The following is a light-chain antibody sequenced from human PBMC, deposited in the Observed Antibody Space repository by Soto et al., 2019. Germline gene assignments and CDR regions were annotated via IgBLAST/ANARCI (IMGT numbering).Light chain of an antibody. Sequence: QSALAQAASVSGSPGQSITISCTGTSSDVGRYNYVSWFQQHPGKAPKLMIFDVSNWPSGVSDRFSGSKSGNTASLTISGLQAEDEADYYCSSFTISSTFVFGTGTKLTVL. J-gene: IGLJ1*01. CDR3: SSFTISSTFV. V-gene: IGLV2-14*01. CDR2: DVS. CDR1: SSDVGRYNY.